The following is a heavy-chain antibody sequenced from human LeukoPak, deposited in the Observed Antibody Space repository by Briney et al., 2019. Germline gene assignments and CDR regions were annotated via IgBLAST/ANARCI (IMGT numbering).Heavy chain of an antibody. D-gene: IGHD3-10*01. Sequence: PSETLSLTCTVSGGSISSYYWSWIRQPPGKGLEWIGYIYYSGSTNYNPSLKSRVTISVDTSKNQFSLKLSSVTAADTAVYYCARVIGSGSYYPGYYYYYGMDGRGQGTTVTVSS. CDR2: IYYSGST. CDR3: ARVIGSGSYYPGYYYYYGMDG. CDR1: GGSISSYY. J-gene: IGHJ6*02. V-gene: IGHV4-59*08.